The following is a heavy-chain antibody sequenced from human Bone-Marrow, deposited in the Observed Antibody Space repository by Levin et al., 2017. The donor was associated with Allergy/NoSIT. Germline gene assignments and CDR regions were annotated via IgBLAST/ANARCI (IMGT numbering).Heavy chain of an antibody. CDR3: ARAGGSGPVGHYYGMDV. J-gene: IGHJ6*02. Sequence: AASVKVSCKASGYSFANYEINWVRQVPGQGPEWLGWINPKLGTTGYAQNLQVSVSMTRNISINTAYLELSSLRFEDTARYYCARAGGSGPVGHYYGMDVWGQGTTVVVSS. CDR1: GYSFANYE. D-gene: IGHD3-10*01. CDR2: INPKLGTT. V-gene: IGHV1-8*01.